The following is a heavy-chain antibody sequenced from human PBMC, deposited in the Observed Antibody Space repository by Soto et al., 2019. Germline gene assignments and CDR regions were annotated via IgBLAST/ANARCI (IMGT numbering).Heavy chain of an antibody. D-gene: IGHD3-10*01. CDR2: IWSDGSNP. CDR3: AKGPLGIFDY. V-gene: IGHV3-33*06. Sequence: GGSLRLSCAVSGFTFRSHAMHWVRQAPGKGLERVAMIWSDGSNPHYTASVQGRFTISRDNSKNTLYLQMNSLRAEDTAVYYCAKGPLGIFDYWGQGTLVTVSS. J-gene: IGHJ4*02. CDR1: GFTFRSHA.